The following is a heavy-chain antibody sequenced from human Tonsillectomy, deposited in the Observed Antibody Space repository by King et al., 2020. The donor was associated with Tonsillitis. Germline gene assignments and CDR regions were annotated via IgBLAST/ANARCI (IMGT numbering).Heavy chain of an antibody. CDR2: IYQSGST. D-gene: IGHD6-19*01. V-gene: IGHV4-38-2*02. CDR1: GNSISRGYY. J-gene: IGHJ4*02. Sequence: VQLQESGPGLVKPSETLSLICTVSGNSISRGYYWGWIRQPPGKGLEWIGIIYQSGSTYYNPSLKSRVTISVDTSKDQFSLKLTSVTAADTAVYYCARGAVTGSHDYLGQGTLVPVSS. CDR3: ARGAVTGSHDY.